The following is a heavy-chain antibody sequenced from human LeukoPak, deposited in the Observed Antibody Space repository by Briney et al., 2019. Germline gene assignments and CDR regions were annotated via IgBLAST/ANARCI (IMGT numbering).Heavy chain of an antibody. CDR2: IKQDGSEK. CDR3: ARSWFDP. V-gene: IGHV3-7*01. Sequence: SGGSLRLSCTASGFTFGDYGMSWVRQAPGKGLEWVANIKQDGSEKYYVDSVKGRFTISRDNAKNSLYLQMNSLRAEDTAVYYCARSWFDPWGQGTLVTVSS. J-gene: IGHJ5*02. CDR1: GFTFGDYG.